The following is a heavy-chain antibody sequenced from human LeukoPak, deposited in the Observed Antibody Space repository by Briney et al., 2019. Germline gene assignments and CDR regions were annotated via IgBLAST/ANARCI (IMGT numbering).Heavy chain of an antibody. CDR1: GFTFSSYA. CDR2: ISYDGSNK. CDR3: ARDLEFMVATLLDY. J-gene: IGHJ4*02. V-gene: IGHV3-30-3*01. D-gene: IGHD5-12*01. Sequence: QSGGSLRLSCAASGFTFSSYAMHWVRQAPGKGLEWVAVISYDGSNKYYADSVRGRCTISRDNSKNTLYLQMNSLRAEDTAVYYCARDLEFMVATLLDYWGQGTLVTVSS.